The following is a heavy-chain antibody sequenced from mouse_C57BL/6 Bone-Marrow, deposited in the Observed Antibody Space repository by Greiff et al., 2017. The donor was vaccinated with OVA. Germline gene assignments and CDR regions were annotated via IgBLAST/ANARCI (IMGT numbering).Heavy chain of an antibody. V-gene: IGHV5-4*01. D-gene: IGHD1-1*01. Sequence: EVMLVESGGGLVKPGGSLKLSCAASGFTFSSYAMSWVRQTPEKRLEWVATISDGGSYTYYPDNVKGRFTISRDNAKNNLYLQMSHLKSEDTAMYYCAREYYGSSTHYYAMDYWGQGTSVTVSS. CDR1: GFTFSSYA. CDR3: AREYYGSSTHYYAMDY. J-gene: IGHJ4*01. CDR2: ISDGGSYT.